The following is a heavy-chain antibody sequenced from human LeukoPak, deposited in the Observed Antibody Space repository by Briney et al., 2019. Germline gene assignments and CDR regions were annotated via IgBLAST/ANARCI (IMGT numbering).Heavy chain of an antibody. CDR2: ITGSGAYT. D-gene: IGHD5-24*01. Sequence: GGSLRLSCTASGFTFNNYAMTWVRQAPGKGLEWVSAITGSGAYTNYADSVKGRFTISRDNAKNSLYLQMNSLRAEDTAVYYCARTKEMATISYFDSWGQGTLVTVSS. CDR1: GFTFNNYA. V-gene: IGHV3-23*01. J-gene: IGHJ4*02. CDR3: ARTKEMATISYFDS.